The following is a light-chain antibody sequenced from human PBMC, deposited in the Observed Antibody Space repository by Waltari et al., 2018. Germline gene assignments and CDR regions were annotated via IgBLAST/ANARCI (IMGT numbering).Light chain of an antibody. CDR1: QSITNY. Sequence: DIQMTQSPYSLSAFVGDRVTITCRASQSITNYLNWYQEKPGKAPKLLIYAASGLQGGVPSRFSGSGSGTDFTLTISSLQAEDFATYYCQQSYSTPYTFGQGTKLEIK. CDR2: AAS. CDR3: QQSYSTPYT. V-gene: IGKV1-39*01. J-gene: IGKJ2*01.